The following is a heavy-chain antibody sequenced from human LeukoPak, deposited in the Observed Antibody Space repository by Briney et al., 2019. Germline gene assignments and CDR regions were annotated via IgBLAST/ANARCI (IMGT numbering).Heavy chain of an antibody. V-gene: IGHV4-34*01. CDR3: ASLYDYIWGSGDY. J-gene: IGHJ4*02. CDR2: INHSGST. Sequence: SETLSLTCAVFGGSFSGYYCSWIRQPPGKGLEWIGEINHSGSTNYNPSLKSRVTISVDTSKNQFSLKLSSVTAADTAVYYCASLYDYIWGSGDYWGQGTLVTVSS. D-gene: IGHD3-16*01. CDR1: GGSFSGYY.